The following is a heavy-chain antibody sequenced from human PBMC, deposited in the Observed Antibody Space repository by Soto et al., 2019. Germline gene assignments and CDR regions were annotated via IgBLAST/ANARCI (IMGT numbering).Heavy chain of an antibody. CDR1: GGTFSSYA. D-gene: IGHD1-26*01. V-gene: IGHV1-69*13. J-gene: IGHJ4*02. CDR2: IIPIFGTA. Sequence: RASVKVSCKASGGTFSSYAISWVRQAPGQGLEWMGGIIPIFGTANYAQKFQGRVTITADESTSTAYMELSSLRSEDTAVYYCARLAGSYPHTASEIVYDYWGQGTLVTVSS. CDR3: ARLAGSYPHTASEIVYDY.